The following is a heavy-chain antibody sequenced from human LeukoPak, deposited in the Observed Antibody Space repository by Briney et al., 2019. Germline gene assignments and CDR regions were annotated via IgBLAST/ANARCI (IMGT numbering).Heavy chain of an antibody. J-gene: IGHJ6*02. CDR3: ARARIAARPPYYYYGMDV. Sequence: SQTLSLTCAISGYSVSTSSAAWNWIRQSPSRGLEWLGRTYYRSKWYDDYAVSVKSRISINPDTSKNQFSLQLNSVTPEDTAVYYCARARIAARPPYYYYGMDVWGQGTTVTVSS. V-gene: IGHV6-1*01. CDR1: GYSVSTSSAA. D-gene: IGHD6-6*01. CDR2: TYYRSKWYD.